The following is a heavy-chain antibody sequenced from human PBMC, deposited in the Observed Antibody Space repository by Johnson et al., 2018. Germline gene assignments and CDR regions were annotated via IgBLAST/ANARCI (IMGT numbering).Heavy chain of an antibody. J-gene: IGHJ6*03. CDR2: ISYDGSHK. Sequence: QVQLVESGGGVVQPGRSLRLSCAASGFSFSSYGMHWVRQAPVRGLEWMAFISYDGSHKYYADPVMGRFTISRDNSKSPLYLQMDRLRAEDTAVYYFGKCPFGTTHYPFMDVWGKGTTVTVSS. CDR1: GFSFSSYG. D-gene: IGHD1-7*01. CDR3: GKCPFGTTHYPFMDV. V-gene: IGHV3-30*18.